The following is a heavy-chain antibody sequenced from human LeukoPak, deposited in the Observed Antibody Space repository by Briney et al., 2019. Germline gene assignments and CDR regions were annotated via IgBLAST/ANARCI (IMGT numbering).Heavy chain of an antibody. CDR1: GVSISSYY. D-gene: IGHD5-18*01. CDR3: ARHGDSYGRPYYFDY. V-gene: IGHV4-59*08. J-gene: IGHJ4*02. Sequence: SETLSLTCTVSGVSISSYYWSWVRQPPGKGLEWIGYIYYSGSTNYNPSLKSRVTISVDTSKNQFSLKLSSVTAADTAVYYCARHGDSYGRPYYFDYWGQGTLVTVSS. CDR2: IYYSGST.